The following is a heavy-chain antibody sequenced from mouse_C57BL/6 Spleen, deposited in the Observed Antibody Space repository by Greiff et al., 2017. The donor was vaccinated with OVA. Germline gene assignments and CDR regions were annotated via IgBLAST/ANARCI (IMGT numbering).Heavy chain of an antibody. CDR1: GFSLTSYG. J-gene: IGHJ3*01. V-gene: IGHV2-2*01. Sequence: QVQLQQSGPGLVQPSQSLSITCTVSGFSLTSYGVHWVRQSPGKGLEWLGVIWSGGSTDYNAAFISRLSISKDNSKSQVFFKMNSLQADDTAIYYCATYDPSFAYWGQGTLVTVSA. CDR2: IWSGGST. D-gene: IGHD2-3*01. CDR3: ATYDPSFAY.